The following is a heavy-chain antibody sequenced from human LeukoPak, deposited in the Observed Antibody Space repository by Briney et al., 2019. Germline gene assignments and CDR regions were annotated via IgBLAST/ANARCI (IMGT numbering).Heavy chain of an antibody. J-gene: IGHJ4*02. CDR1: GFTFNTYT. Sequence: GGSLRLSCAASGFTFNTYTMNWVRQAPGKGLEWVSYISGSSGIIDYADSVRGRFTISRDNSKNTLYLQMNSLRAEDTAVYYCAKEAFYYDSSGYFPGGFDYWGQGTLVTVSS. CDR2: ISGSSGII. V-gene: IGHV3-48*01. D-gene: IGHD3-22*01. CDR3: AKEAFYYDSSGYFPGGFDY.